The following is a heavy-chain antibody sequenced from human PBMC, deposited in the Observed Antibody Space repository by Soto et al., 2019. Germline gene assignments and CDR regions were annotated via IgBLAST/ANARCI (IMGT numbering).Heavy chain of an antibody. J-gene: IGHJ2*01. CDR3: ARHGTDIVVVTASYWYFDL. V-gene: IGHV4-59*08. CDR2: IYYSGST. D-gene: IGHD2-21*02. Sequence: QVQLQESGPGLVKPSETLSLTCTVSGGSISSYYWSWIRQPPGKGLEWIGYIYYSGSTNYNPSLKSRVTISVDTSKNQFSLKLSSVTAADTAVYYCARHGTDIVVVTASYWYFDLWGRGTLVTVSP. CDR1: GGSISSYY.